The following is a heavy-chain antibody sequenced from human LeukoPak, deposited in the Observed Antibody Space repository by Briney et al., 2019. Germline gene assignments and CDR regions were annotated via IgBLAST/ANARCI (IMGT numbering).Heavy chain of an antibody. CDR2: IFHSGYT. CDR1: GGSISSGGYF. V-gene: IGHV4-39*02. CDR3: ARATASRLGGSNFDY. Sequence: PSETLSLTCTVSGGSISSGGYFWGWIRQPPGKGLEWIGSIFHSGYTYYTPSLKTRVTISVDTSKHHFSLRLSSVSAADTAVYYCARATASRLGGSNFDYWGQGTLVTVSS. J-gene: IGHJ4*02. D-gene: IGHD6-6*01.